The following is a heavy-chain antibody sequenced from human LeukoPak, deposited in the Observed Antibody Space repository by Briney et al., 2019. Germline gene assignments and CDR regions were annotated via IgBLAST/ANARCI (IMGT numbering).Heavy chain of an antibody. D-gene: IGHD6-6*01. Sequence: ASVKVSCKASGYTFTGYYMHWVRQAPGQGLEWMGRINPNSGGTNYAQKFQGRVTMTRDTSISTAYMELSRLRSDDTAVYYCARDYYSSSVATTFSFDYWGQGTLVTVSS. V-gene: IGHV1-2*06. CDR2: INPNSGGT. J-gene: IGHJ4*02. CDR1: GYTFTGYY. CDR3: ARDYYSSSVATTFSFDY.